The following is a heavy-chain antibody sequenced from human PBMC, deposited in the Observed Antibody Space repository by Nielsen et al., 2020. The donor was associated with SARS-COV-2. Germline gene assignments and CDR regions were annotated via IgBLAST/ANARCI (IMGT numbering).Heavy chain of an antibody. CDR2: IDPSDSYT. V-gene: IGHV5-10-1*01. D-gene: IGHD3-9*01. Sequence: GGSLRLSCKGSGYSFTSYWISWVRQMPGKGLEWMGRIDPSDSYTNYSPSFQGHVTISADKSISTAYLQWSSLKASDTAMYYCARLNYDILTKYYYYGMDVWGQGTTVTVSS. CDR1: GYSFTSYW. CDR3: ARLNYDILTKYYYYGMDV. J-gene: IGHJ6*02.